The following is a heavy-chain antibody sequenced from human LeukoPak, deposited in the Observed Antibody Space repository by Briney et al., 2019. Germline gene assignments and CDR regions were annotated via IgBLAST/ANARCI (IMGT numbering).Heavy chain of an antibody. CDR3: ARWLELMRNFDW. D-gene: IGHD5-24*01. V-gene: IGHV3-7*01. J-gene: IGHJ4*02. Sequence: GGSLRLSCVGSGFTFRDYWMRCVRDAPGKGLEGVANIKQDGSEKDYVDALKGRFTISRDNAKNSLYLQMNSLRAEDTAVYYCARWLELMRNFDWWGQGTLVTVSA. CDR1: GFTFRDYW. CDR2: IKQDGSEK.